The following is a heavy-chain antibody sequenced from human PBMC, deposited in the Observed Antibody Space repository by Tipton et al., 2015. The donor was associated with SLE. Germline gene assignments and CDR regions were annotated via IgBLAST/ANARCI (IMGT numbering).Heavy chain of an antibody. J-gene: IGHJ4*02. CDR1: GGSFRGYS. D-gene: IGHD3-10*01. V-gene: IGHV4-34*01. CDR3: ARIQVLYYYNSGTYVFDL. Sequence: TLSLTCAVYGGSFRGYSWSWVRQPPGKGLEWIGEISHTGSPNYNPSLKGRVTISLDTSKKQFSLTLNSVTAADTALYFCARIQVLYYYNSGTYVFDLWGQGTLVTVSS. CDR2: ISHTGSP.